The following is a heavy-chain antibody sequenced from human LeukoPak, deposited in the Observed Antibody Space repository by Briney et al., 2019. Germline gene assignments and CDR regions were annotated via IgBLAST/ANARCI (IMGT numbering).Heavy chain of an antibody. CDR2: INHSGST. Sequence: SETLSLTCTVSGGSISSGSYYWSWIRQPAGKGLEWIGEINHSGSTNYNPSLKSRVTISVDTSKNQFSLKLSSVTAADTAVYYCARGGRWVVAARLPYFDYWGQGTLVTVSS. D-gene: IGHD2-15*01. V-gene: IGHV4-61*10. CDR3: ARGGRWVVAARLPYFDY. J-gene: IGHJ4*02. CDR1: GGSISSGSYY.